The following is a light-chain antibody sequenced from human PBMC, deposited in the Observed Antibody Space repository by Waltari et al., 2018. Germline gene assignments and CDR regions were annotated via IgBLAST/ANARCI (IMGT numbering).Light chain of an antibody. CDR3: AAWDASLNGPV. CDR1: SSHIGSNT. CDR2: SNN. V-gene: IGLV1-44*01. Sequence: QSVLPQPPSASGTPAHRVTLSRSGSSSHIGSNTVNWYQQLPGTAPKLLIYSNNQRPSGVPDRFSGSKSGTSASLAISGLQSEDEADYYCAAWDASLNGPVFAGGTKLTVL. J-gene: IGLJ2*01.